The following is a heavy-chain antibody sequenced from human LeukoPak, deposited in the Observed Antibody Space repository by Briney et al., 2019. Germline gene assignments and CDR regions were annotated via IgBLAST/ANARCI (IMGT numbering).Heavy chain of an antibody. V-gene: IGHV1-18*01. CDR2: VSAYNGNT. CDR3: AAGLGESSGYYYVFGLS. D-gene: IGHD3-22*01. J-gene: IGHJ5*02. CDR1: GYTFTSYG. Sequence: ASVKVSCKASGYTFTSYGISWVRQAPGQGLEWMGWVSAYNGNTNYAQKLQGRVTMTTDTSTSTAYMELRSLRSDDTAVYYCAAGLGESSGYYYVFGLSWGQGTLVTVSS.